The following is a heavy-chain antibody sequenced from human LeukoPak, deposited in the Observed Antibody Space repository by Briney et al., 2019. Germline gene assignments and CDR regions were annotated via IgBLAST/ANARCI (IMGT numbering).Heavy chain of an antibody. CDR3: ARGPAGPLYSFDY. CDR2: ISNDGKT. D-gene: IGHD1-26*01. Sequence: PGGSLRLSCAASGFTVSRNYMMWVRQAPGKGLEWVSVISNDGKTNYADSVKGRFTISKDNSKNTVYLQMNNLRTEDTAVYYCARGPAGPLYSFDYWGQGTLVTVSS. J-gene: IGHJ4*02. CDR1: GFTVSRNY. V-gene: IGHV3-66*02.